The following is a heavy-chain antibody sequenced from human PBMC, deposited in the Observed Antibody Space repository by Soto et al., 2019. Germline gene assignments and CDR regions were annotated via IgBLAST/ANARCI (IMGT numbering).Heavy chain of an antibody. CDR3: ARLPWAVAGSCFDY. D-gene: IGHD6-19*01. CDR1: GFSLSTSGVG. J-gene: IGHJ4*02. Sequence: QITLKESGPTLVKPTQTLTLTCTFSGFSLSTSGVGVGWIRQPPGKALEWLALIYWDDDKRYSPSLKSRLTITKDTSKNQVVLTMTNMDPVDTATYYCARLPWAVAGSCFDYWGQGTLVTVSS. V-gene: IGHV2-5*02. CDR2: IYWDDDK.